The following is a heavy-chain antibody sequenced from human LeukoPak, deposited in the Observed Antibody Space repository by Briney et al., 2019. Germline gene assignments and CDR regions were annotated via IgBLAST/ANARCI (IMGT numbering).Heavy chain of an antibody. Sequence: PSETLSLTCTVSGGSISSYYWSWIRQPPGKGLEWIGYIYYSGSTNYNPSLKSRVTISVDTSKNQFSLKLSSVTAADTAVYYCARESLTCSSTSCYSRYFDLWGRGTLVTVSS. CDR3: ARESLTCSSTSCYSRYFDL. D-gene: IGHD2-2*01. J-gene: IGHJ2*01. CDR1: GGSISSYY. CDR2: IYYSGST. V-gene: IGHV4-59*01.